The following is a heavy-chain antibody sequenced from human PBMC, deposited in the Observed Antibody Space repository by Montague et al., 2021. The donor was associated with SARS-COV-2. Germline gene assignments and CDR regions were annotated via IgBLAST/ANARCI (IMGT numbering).Heavy chain of an antibody. CDR3: AGGGHSSSWYYYYGMDV. CDR1: GFTVSTNY. J-gene: IGHJ6*02. D-gene: IGHD6-13*01. Sequence: SLRLSCAASGFTVSTNYMTWVRQAPGKGLEWVSVIYSGGSTYYADAVEGRCTISRDNSKNTLYLQMNSLLAEDTAVYYCAGGGHSSSWYYYYGMDVWGQGTTVTVSS. CDR2: IYSGGST. V-gene: IGHV3-53*01.